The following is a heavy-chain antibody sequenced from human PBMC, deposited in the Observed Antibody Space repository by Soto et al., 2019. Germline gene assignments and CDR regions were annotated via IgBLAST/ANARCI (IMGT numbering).Heavy chain of an antibody. CDR3: ARDTVVVVAATGVDWFDP. CDR1: GGTFSSYA. J-gene: IGHJ5*02. Sequence: SVKVSCKASGGTFSSYAISWVRQAPGQGLEWMGGIIPIFGTANYAQKFQGRVTMTTDTSTSTAYMELRSLRSDDTAVYYCARDTVVVVAATGVDWFDPWGQGTLVTVSS. CDR2: IIPIFGTA. V-gene: IGHV1-69*05. D-gene: IGHD2-15*01.